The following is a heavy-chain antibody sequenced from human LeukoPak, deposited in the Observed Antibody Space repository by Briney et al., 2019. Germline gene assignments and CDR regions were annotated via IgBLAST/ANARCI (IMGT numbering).Heavy chain of an antibody. V-gene: IGHV3-11*04. Sequence: GGSLRLSCAASGFTFSDYYMSWIRQAPGKGLEWVSYISSGGSTIYYADSVKGRLTISRDNSKNTLYLQMNSLRVEDTAVYYCATPRGGSSRDFDYWGQGTLVTVSS. CDR3: ATPRGGSSRDFDY. CDR2: ISSGGSTI. D-gene: IGHD6-13*01. CDR1: GFTFSDYY. J-gene: IGHJ4*02.